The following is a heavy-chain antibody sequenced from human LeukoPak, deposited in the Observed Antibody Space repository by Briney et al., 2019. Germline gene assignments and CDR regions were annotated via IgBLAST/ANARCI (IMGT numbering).Heavy chain of an antibody. D-gene: IGHD2-2*01. CDR3: ARGFDCSSTSCSCMDV. J-gene: IGHJ6*02. CDR2: ISGSGGNI. CDR1: GFTFSSYA. V-gene: IGHV3-23*01. Sequence: PGGSLRLSCAASGFTFSSYAMSWVRQAPGKGLEWVSAISGSGGNIYYADSVKGRFTISRDNAKNSLYLQMNSLRADDTAVYYCARGFDCSSTSCSCMDVWGQGTTVTVSS.